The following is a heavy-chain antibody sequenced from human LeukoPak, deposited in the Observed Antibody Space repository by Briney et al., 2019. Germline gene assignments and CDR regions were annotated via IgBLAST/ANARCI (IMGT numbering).Heavy chain of an antibody. V-gene: IGHV4-39*07. J-gene: IGHJ3*02. CDR2: TYSGGTT. CDR1: GGSISSDSYY. D-gene: IGHD3-10*01. Sequence: SETLSLTCAVSGGSISSDSYYWGWIRQPPGKGLEWIGSTYSGGTTYYNPSLKSRVTISVDTSKNQFSLKLTSVTAADTAVYYCARGKNYYGSGSYSAFDIWGQGTMVTVSS. CDR3: ARGKNYYGSGSYSAFDI.